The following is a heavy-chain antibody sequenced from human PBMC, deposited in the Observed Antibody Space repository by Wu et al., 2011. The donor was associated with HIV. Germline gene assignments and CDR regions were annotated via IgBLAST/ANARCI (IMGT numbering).Heavy chain of an antibody. J-gene: IGHJ4*02. V-gene: IGHV1-69*15. D-gene: IGHD2-15*01. CDR1: GGAFSTYA. CDR3: ARPYCSGGSCYGLFDY. CDR2: IIPIFGTA. Sequence: QVQLVQSGAEVKKPGSSVKVSCKASGGAFSTYAISWVRQAPRQGLEWLGRIIPIFGTANYAQKFQGRVTITADESTSTAYMELSSLRSEDTAVYYCARPYCSGGSCYGLFDYWGQGPWSPSPQ.